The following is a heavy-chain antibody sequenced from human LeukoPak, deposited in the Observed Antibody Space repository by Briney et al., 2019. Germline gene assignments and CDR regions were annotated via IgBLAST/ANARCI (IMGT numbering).Heavy chain of an antibody. J-gene: IGHJ3*02. Sequence: ASVKVSCKASGYTFTSYYMHWVRQAPGQGLEWMGIINPSGGSTSYAQKFQGRVTMTRDMSTSTVCMELSSLRSEDTAVYYCARGPKLLWFGELLGYAFDIWGQGTMVTVSS. CDR2: INPSGGST. CDR1: GYTFTSYY. D-gene: IGHD3-10*01. CDR3: ARGPKLLWFGELLGYAFDI. V-gene: IGHV1-46*01.